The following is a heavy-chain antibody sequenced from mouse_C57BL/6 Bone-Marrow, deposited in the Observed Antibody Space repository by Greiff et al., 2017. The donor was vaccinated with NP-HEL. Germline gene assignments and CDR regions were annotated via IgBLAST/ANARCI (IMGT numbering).Heavy chain of an antibody. CDR1: GFTFSNYW. CDR3: TAFYYPYYFDY. D-gene: IGHD1-1*01. J-gene: IGHJ2*01. Sequence: VQLKESGGGLVQPGGSMKLSCVASGFTFSNYWMNWVRQSPEKGLEWVGQIRLKSDNYATPYAESVKGRFTISRDDSKSIVYLQMNNLRAEDTGIYYCTAFYYPYYFDYWGQGTTLTVSS. V-gene: IGHV6-3*01. CDR2: IRLKSDNYAT.